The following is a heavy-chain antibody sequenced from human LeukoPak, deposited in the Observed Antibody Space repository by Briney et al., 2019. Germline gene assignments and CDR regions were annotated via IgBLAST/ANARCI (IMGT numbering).Heavy chain of an antibody. CDR2: MNPNSGGT. J-gene: IGHJ6*03. V-gene: IGHV1-2*02. CDR3: ARLYSGYGNNYYYMDV. D-gene: IGHD5-12*01. Sequence: ASVKVSCKASGYTFTSYDINWVRQATGQGLEWMGWMNPNSGGTNYAQKFQGRVTMTRDTSISTAYMELSRLRSDDTAVYYCARLYSGYGNNYYYMDVWGKGTTVTVSS. CDR1: GYTFTSYD.